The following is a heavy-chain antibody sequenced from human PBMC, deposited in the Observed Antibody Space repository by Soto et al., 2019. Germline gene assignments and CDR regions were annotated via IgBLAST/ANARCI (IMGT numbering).Heavy chain of an antibody. CDR3: ARDRRGYRRSSQPYYFDY. CDR2: IYTSGST. Sequence: RSLTCTVSGGSISSYYWSWIRQPAGKGLEWIGRIYTSGSTNYNPSLKSRVTMSVDTSKNQFSLKLSSVTAADTAVYYCARDRRGYRRSSQPYYFDYWGQGTLVTVSS. D-gene: IGHD6-6*01. CDR1: GGSISSYY. V-gene: IGHV4-4*07. J-gene: IGHJ4*02.